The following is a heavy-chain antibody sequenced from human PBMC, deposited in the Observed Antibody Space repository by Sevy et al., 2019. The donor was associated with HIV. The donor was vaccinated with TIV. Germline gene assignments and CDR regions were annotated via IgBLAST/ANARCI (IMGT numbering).Heavy chain of an antibody. J-gene: IGHJ6*03. Sequence: GGSLRLSCAASGFTVSSNYMSWVRQAPGKGLEWVSVIYSGGSTYYADSVKGRFTISRDNSKNTLYLQMNSLRSEDTAVYYCASCGSGSYYMSRDYYDYTDVWGKGTTVTVSS. CDR1: GFTVSSNY. CDR3: ASCGSGSYYMSRDYYDYTDV. V-gene: IGHV3-53*01. CDR2: IYSGGST. D-gene: IGHD3-10*01.